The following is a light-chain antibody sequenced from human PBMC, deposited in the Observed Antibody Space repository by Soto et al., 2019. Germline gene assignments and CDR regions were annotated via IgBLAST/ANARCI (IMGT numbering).Light chain of an antibody. Sequence: ETVMTQSPATLSVSPGERVTLSCRASQSVSSNLAWYQQKRGQAPRLLIYGASTRATDIPARFSGSGSGTEFTLTMSSLQSEDFAVYYCQQYNNWPLTFGGGTKVEIK. V-gene: IGKV3-15*01. J-gene: IGKJ4*01. CDR2: GAS. CDR1: QSVSSN. CDR3: QQYNNWPLT.